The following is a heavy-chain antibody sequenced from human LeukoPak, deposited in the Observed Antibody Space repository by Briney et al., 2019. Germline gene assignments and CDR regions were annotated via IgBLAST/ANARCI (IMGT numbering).Heavy chain of an antibody. CDR1: GFTVSSNY. J-gene: IGHJ3*02. V-gene: IGHV3-11*01. Sequence: GGSLRLSCAASGFTVSSNYMSWIRQAPGKGLEWVSYISSSGSTIYYADSVKGRFTISRDNAKNSLYLQMNSLRAEDTAVYYCAMMFQTSLDDAFDIWGQGTMVTVSS. D-gene: IGHD3-10*02. CDR2: ISSSGSTI. CDR3: AMMFQTSLDDAFDI.